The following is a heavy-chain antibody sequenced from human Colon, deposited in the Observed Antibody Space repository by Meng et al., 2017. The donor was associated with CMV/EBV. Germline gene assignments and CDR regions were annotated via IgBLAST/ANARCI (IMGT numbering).Heavy chain of an antibody. V-gene: IGHV3-23*01. Sequence: SGSPFGDYAMPWVRGGSGKGLEWVSSIRGSRGNTYSAESVRGRLTTSRDNSKNTLYLQMNNLSADDTAVYYCANTYYSGWLGYFDSWGQGTLVTVSS. CDR1: GSPFGDYA. CDR3: ANTYYSGWLGYFDS. D-gene: IGHD4-23*01. CDR2: IRGSRGNT. J-gene: IGHJ4*02.